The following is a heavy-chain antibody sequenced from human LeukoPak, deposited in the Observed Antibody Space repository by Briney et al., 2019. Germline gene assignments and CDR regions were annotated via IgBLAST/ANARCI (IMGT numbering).Heavy chain of an antibody. V-gene: IGHV3-23*01. CDR1: GFTFSIYA. Sequence: GGSLRLSCAASGFTFSIYAMSWVRQAPGKGLDWVSVISASGDTTYYADSVKGRFTISRDNSKNTLYLQMNSLRAEDTAVYYCARPLYTSGWHPIYWGQGTLVTVSS. D-gene: IGHD6-19*01. CDR3: ARPLYTSGWHPIY. J-gene: IGHJ4*02. CDR2: ISASGDTT.